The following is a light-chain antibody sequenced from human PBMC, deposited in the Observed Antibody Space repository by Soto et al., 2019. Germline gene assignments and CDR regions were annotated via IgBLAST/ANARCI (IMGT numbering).Light chain of an antibody. CDR2: AAS. Sequence: DIQMTQSPSSLSASVGDRVTITCRASQSIRSNLNWYQQKTRKATKLLIYAASNLQSGVLSTFSGSGSETDFTLTISSLQPEDVATYYCHQSHSIPWTVGQVTKVDSK. J-gene: IGKJ1*01. CDR3: HQSHSIPWT. CDR1: QSIRSN. V-gene: IGKV1-39*01.